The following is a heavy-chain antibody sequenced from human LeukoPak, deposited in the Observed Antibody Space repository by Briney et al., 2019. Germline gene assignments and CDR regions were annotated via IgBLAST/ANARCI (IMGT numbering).Heavy chain of an antibody. D-gene: IGHD6-13*01. CDR3: ASVCSSSSRINPYYFDY. CDR2: INHGARA. Sequence: PSETLSLTCAVYGGTFSNYYLSWIRQSPGKGLEWIGEINHGARASYNPSLKSRVTISVDTSKNQFSLKLSSVTAADTAVYYCASVCSSSSRINPYYFDYWGQGTLVTVSS. J-gene: IGHJ4*02. CDR1: GGTFSNYY. V-gene: IGHV4-34*01.